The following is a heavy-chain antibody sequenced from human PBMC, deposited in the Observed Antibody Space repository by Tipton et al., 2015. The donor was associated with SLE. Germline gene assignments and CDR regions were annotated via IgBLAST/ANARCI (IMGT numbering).Heavy chain of an antibody. CDR1: GGSVSSGSYY. J-gene: IGHJ6*02. CDR2: IYYSGST. V-gene: IGHV4-61*01. D-gene: IGHD2-15*01. CDR3: ARKKDIVVVVAGFMDV. Sequence: TLSLTCTVSGGSVSSGSYYWSWIRQPPGKGLEWIGYIYYSGSTNYNPSLKSRVTISVDTSKNQFSLKLSSVTAADTAVYYCARKKDIVVVVAGFMDVWGQGTTVTVSS.